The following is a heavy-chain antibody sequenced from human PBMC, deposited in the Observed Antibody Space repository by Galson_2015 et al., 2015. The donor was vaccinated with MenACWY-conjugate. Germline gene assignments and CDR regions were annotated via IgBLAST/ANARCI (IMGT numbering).Heavy chain of an antibody. J-gene: IGHJ6*03. D-gene: IGHD3-10*01. CDR1: GFTVSSNY. CDR2: IYSGGST. Sequence: SLRLSCAATGFTVSSNYMSWGRQAPGKGLECVSVIYSGGSTYYTDSVKSRFTLYRDNSKSTVRLQMNSLRVEDTAVYYCARAISLRGSGNFPPDHMDVWGKGTTVTVSS. CDR3: ARAISLRGSGNFPPDHMDV. V-gene: IGHV3-53*01.